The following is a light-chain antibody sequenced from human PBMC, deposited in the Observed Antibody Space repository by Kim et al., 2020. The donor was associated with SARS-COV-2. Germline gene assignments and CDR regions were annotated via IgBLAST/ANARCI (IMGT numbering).Light chain of an antibody. CDR1: RPNVGSHL. CDR2: NDD. V-gene: IGLV1-44*01. J-gene: IGLJ3*02. Sequence: QSVLTQPPSAWGTPGQRVTISCSGSRPNVGSHLVNWFQQLPGTAPKLLLHNDDRRPSGVPDRFSGSRSGASASLAISGLQSEDEADYYCATWDNSLNGWVFGGGTQLTVL. CDR3: ATWDNSLNGWV.